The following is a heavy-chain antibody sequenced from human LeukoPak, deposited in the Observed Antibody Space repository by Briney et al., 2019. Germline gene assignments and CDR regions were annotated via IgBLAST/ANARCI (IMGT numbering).Heavy chain of an antibody. Sequence: GGSLRLSCAAYGFTFSSYGMHSVRQAPGKGLEWVAFIRYDGSNKYYADSVKGRFTISRDKSKNTLYLQMNSLRAEDTAVYYCATRYCGGDCYSRYWGQGTLVTVSS. V-gene: IGHV3-30*02. CDR1: GFTFSSYG. CDR2: IRYDGSNK. D-gene: IGHD2-21*02. J-gene: IGHJ4*02. CDR3: ATRYCGGDCYSRY.